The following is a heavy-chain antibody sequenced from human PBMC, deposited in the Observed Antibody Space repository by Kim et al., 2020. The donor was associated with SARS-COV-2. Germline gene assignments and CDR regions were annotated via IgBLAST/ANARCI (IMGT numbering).Heavy chain of an antibody. V-gene: IGHV3-23*01. CDR2: ISGSGGST. CDR3: AKDGFLVVVAAKTEYFQH. D-gene: IGHD2-15*01. CDR1: GFTFSSYA. Sequence: GGSLRLSCAASGFTFSSYAMSWVRQAPGKGLEWVSAISGSGGSTYYADSVKGRFTISRDNSKNTLYLQMNSLRAEDTAVYYCAKDGFLVVVAAKTEYFQHWGQGTLVTVSS. J-gene: IGHJ1*01.